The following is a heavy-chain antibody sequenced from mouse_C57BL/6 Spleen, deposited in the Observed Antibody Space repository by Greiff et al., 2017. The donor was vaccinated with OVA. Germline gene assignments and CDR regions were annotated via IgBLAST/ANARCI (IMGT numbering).Heavy chain of an antibody. V-gene: IGHV1-81*01. CDR2: IYPRSGNT. D-gene: IGHD1-1*01. CDR1: GYTFTSYG. Sequence: QVQLQQSGAELARPGASVKLSCKASGYTFTSYGISWVKQRTGQGLEWIGEIYPRSGNTYYNEKFKGKATLTADKSSSTAYMELRSLTSEDSAVYFWAGPNYYGSSHYPFAYWGQGTLITVSA. CDR3: AGPNYYGSSHYPFAY. J-gene: IGHJ3*01.